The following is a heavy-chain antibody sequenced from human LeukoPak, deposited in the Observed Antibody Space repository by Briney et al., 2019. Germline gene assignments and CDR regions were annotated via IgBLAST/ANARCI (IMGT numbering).Heavy chain of an antibody. V-gene: IGHV1-69*13. CDR2: IIPIFGTA. CDR1: GGTFSSYA. D-gene: IGHD6-19*01. J-gene: IGHJ4*02. Sequence: SVKVSCKASGGTFSSYAISWVRQAPGQGLEGMGGIIPIFGTANYAQKFQGRVTITADESTSTAYMELSSLRSEDTAVYYCARDRGAVAGIDYWGQGTLVTVSS. CDR3: ARDRGAVAGIDY.